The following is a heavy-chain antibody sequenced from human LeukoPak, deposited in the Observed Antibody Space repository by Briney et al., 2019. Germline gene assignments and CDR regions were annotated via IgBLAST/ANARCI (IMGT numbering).Heavy chain of an antibody. CDR3: ARDFAYGVPGLIDY. V-gene: IGHV4-59*01. CDR2: NYYSGNI. D-gene: IGHD4-17*01. J-gene: IGHJ4*02. Sequence: SETLSLTCTGPGGSISSYYWSSIRPPPGKGLEWREYNYYSGNINYNPSLKSRVSISVDTSKNQYSLKLSSVTAADTAVYYCARDFAYGVPGLIDYWGQGTLVTVSS. CDR1: GGSISSYY.